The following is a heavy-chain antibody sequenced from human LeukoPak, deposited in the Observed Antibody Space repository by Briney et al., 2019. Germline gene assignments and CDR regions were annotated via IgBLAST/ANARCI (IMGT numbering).Heavy chain of an antibody. J-gene: IGHJ6*02. D-gene: IGHD3-22*01. CDR3: ARERTTYYYDSSGYSGRNYYYYGMDV. V-gene: IGHV3-48*03. CDR1: GFTFSSYE. CDR2: ISSRGSTI. Sequence: PGGSLRLSCAASGFTFSSYEMNWVRQAPGKGLEWVSYISSRGSTIYYADSVKGRFTISRDNAKNSLYLQMNSLRAEDTAVYYCARERTTYYYDSSGYSGRNYYYYGMDVWGQGTTVTVSS.